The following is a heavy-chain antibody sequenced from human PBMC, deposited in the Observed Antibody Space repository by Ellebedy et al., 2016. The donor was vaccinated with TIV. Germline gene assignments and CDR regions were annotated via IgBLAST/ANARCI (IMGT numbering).Heavy chain of an antibody. CDR3: VRGSRTVGEIYYYTGMDV. Sequence: GESLKISCAASGFTFNIYDFHWVRQPTGNGLEWVSAVGPAGDTYYPDSVKGRFTISRENAKNSLYLQMNSLTAEDTAVYYCVRGSRTVGEIYYYTGMDVWGQGTTVTVSS. CDR1: GFTFNIYD. J-gene: IGHJ6*02. D-gene: IGHD3-10*01. CDR2: VGPAGDT. V-gene: IGHV3-13*01.